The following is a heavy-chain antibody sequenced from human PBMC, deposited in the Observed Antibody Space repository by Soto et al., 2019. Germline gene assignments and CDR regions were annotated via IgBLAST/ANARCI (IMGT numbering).Heavy chain of an antibody. Sequence: GGSLRLSCAASGFTFDDYTMHWVRQAPGKGLEWVSLISWDGGSTYYADSVKGRFTISRDNSKNSLYLQMNSLRTEDTALYYCAKAFSSIAARESYYYGMDVWGQGTTVTVSS. CDR3: AKAFSSIAARESYYYGMDV. J-gene: IGHJ6*02. D-gene: IGHD6-6*01. CDR1: GFTFDDYT. V-gene: IGHV3-43*01. CDR2: ISWDGGST.